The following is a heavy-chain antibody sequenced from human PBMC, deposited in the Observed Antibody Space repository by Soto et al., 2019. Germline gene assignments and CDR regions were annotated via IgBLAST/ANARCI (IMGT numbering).Heavy chain of an antibody. CDR1: GGSISSGGYY. D-gene: IGHD1-1*01. CDR2: IYYSGST. CDR3: ARVRWVERRLNRAFDI. V-gene: IGHV4-31*03. Sequence: SETLSLTCTVSGGSISSGGYYWSWIRQHPGKGLEWIGYIYYSGSTYYNPSLKSRVTISVDTSKNQFSLKLSSVTAADTAVYYCARVRWVERRLNRAFDIWGQGTMVTVSS. J-gene: IGHJ3*02.